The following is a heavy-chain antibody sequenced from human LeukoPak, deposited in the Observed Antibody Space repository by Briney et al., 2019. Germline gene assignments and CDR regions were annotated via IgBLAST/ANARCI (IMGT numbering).Heavy chain of an antibody. Sequence: GGSLRLXCTASGFTFGDYAMSWVRQAPGKGLEWVGFIRSKAYGGTTEYAASVKGRFTISRDDSKSIAYLQMNSLKTEDTAVYYCTSPRITIFGVVIGFDYWGQGTLVTVSS. CDR2: IRSKAYGGTT. CDR1: GFTFGDYA. D-gene: IGHD3-3*01. J-gene: IGHJ4*02. V-gene: IGHV3-49*04. CDR3: TSPRITIFGVVIGFDY.